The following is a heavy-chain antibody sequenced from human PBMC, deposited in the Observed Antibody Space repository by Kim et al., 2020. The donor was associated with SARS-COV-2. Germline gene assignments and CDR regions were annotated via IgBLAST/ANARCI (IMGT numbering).Heavy chain of an antibody. V-gene: IGHV4-39*01. J-gene: IGHJ4*02. CDR3: ARPGSTVGWYYFDY. D-gene: IGHD6-19*01. Sequence: PPPTSRVTISLDTSKNQFSLKLSSVTAADTAVYFCARPGSTVGWYYFDYWGQGILVTVSS.